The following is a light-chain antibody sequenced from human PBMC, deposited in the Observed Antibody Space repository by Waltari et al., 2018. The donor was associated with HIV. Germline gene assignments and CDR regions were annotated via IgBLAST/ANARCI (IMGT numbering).Light chain of an antibody. Sequence: SYELTQPPSVSVSPGQTARITCSGDALPKQYAYWYHQKPGQAPVMVIYKDSVRPSGIPERFSGSSSGTTVTLTISGVQAEDEADYYCQSADSSGTYRVFGGGTKLTVL. CDR1: ALPKQY. CDR3: QSADSSGTYRV. J-gene: IGLJ3*02. V-gene: IGLV3-25*03. CDR2: KDS.